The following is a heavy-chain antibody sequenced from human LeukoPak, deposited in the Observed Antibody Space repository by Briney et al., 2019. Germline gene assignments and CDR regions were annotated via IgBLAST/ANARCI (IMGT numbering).Heavy chain of an antibody. CDR2: ISYDGSTK. D-gene: IGHD4-17*01. V-gene: IGHV3-30-3*01. Sequence: GRSLRLSCAASGFTFSTYAMHWVRQAPGKGLEWVAVISYDGSTKYYADSVKGRSTISRDNSRNTLYLQMNSLRADDTAVYYCARDHSMDYGNWFDPWGQGTLVTVSS. CDR1: GFTFSTYA. J-gene: IGHJ5*02. CDR3: ARDHSMDYGNWFDP.